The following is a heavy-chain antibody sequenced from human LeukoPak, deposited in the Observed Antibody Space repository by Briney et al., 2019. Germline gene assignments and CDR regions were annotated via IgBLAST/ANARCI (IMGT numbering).Heavy chain of an antibody. V-gene: IGHV4-59*01. Sequence: SETLSLTCTVSGGSISSYYWSWIRQPPGKGLEWIGYIYYSGSTNYNPSLKSRVTISVDTSKNQFSLKLSSVTAADTAVYYCARAGIAVAGTRRRNWFDPWAREPWSPSPQ. J-gene: IGHJ5*02. CDR1: GGSISSYY. CDR2: IYYSGST. D-gene: IGHD6-19*01. CDR3: ARAGIAVAGTRRRNWFDP.